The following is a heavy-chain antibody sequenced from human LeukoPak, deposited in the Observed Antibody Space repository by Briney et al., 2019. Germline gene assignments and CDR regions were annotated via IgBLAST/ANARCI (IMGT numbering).Heavy chain of an antibody. CDR3: ARQKRGAEYYYYGMDV. V-gene: IGHV4-59*08. J-gene: IGHJ6*02. CDR1: GGSISSYY. CDR2: IYYSGST. Sequence: SETLSLTCTVSGGSISSYYWSWIRQPPGKGLEWIGYIYYSGSTNYNPSLKSRVTISVGTSKNQFSLKLSSVTAADTAVYYCARQKRGAEYYYYGMDVWGQGTTVTVSS. D-gene: IGHD1-26*01.